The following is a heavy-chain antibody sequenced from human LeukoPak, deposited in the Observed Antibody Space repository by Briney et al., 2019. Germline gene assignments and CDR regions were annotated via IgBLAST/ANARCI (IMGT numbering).Heavy chain of an antibody. CDR2: ISSSSSYI. Sequence: GGSLRLSCAASGFTFSSYSVNWVRQAPGKGLEWVSSISSSSSYIYYADSVKGRFTISRDSSKNTLYLQMNSLRAEDTAVYYCASLDFWSGYFDSWGQGTLVTVSS. CDR1: GFTFSSYS. D-gene: IGHD3-3*01. J-gene: IGHJ4*02. CDR3: ASLDFWSGYFDS. V-gene: IGHV3-21*01.